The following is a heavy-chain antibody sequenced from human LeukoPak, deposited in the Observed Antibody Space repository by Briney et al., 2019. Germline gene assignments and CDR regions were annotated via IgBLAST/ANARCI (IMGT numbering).Heavy chain of an antibody. J-gene: IGHJ4*02. CDR3: ARGHGGNSRVWYYFDY. CDR1: GGSISSGGYY. Sequence: PSETVSLTCTVSGGSISSGGYYWSWIRQHPGKGLEWIGYIYYSGSTYYNPSLKSRVTISVDTSKNQFSLKLSSVTAADTAVYYCARGHGGNSRVWYYFDYWGQGTLVTVSS. CDR2: IYYSGST. D-gene: IGHD4-23*01. V-gene: IGHV4-31*03.